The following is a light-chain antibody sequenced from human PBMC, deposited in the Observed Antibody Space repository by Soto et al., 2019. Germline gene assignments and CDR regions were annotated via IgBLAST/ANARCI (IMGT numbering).Light chain of an antibody. CDR2: EVN. V-gene: IGLV2-14*01. J-gene: IGLJ1*01. CDR3: FSFTTTRTHV. CDR1: SSDIGAYDY. Sequence: PALAQPASLSGSPGQSITISCTGTSSDIGAYDYVSWFQQHPGKAPKLMIYEVNNRPSGVSNRFSRSKSGNQAYLTISGLQVEDEAEYFCFSFTTTRTHVFGTGIKVTVL.